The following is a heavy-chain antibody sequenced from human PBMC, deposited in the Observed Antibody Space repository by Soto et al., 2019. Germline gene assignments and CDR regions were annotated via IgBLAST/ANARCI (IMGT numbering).Heavy chain of an antibody. Sequence: ASVKVSCKASGDTFSFYTINWVRQAPGLGLEWMGRVNPIVSMSNYAQKFQGRVTITADKSTNTAYMQLSSLRSEDTAIYYCAASYGSGYRAFDYWGQGALVTVSS. CDR1: GDTFSFYT. J-gene: IGHJ4*02. CDR2: VNPIVSMS. D-gene: IGHD3-10*01. CDR3: AASYGSGYRAFDY. V-gene: IGHV1-69*02.